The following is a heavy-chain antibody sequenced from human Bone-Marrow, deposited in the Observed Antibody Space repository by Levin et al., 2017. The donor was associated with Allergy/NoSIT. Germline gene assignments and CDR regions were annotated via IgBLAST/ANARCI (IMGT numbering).Heavy chain of an antibody. CDR2: IYPGDSDT. Sequence: GESLKISCKGSGYSFTSYWIGWVRQMPGKGLEWMGIIYPGDSDTRYSPSFQGQVTISADKSISTAYLQWSSLKASDTAMYYCARLLPGANRMVRGVIRGWFDPWGQGTLVTVSS. CDR1: GYSFTSYW. D-gene: IGHD3-10*01. J-gene: IGHJ5*02. V-gene: IGHV5-51*01. CDR3: ARLLPGANRMVRGVIRGWFDP.